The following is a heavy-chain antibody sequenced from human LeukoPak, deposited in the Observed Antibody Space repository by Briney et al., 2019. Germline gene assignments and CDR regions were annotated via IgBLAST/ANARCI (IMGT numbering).Heavy chain of an antibody. J-gene: IGHJ4*02. CDR3: ARGDYYDSSGYSDY. D-gene: IGHD3-22*01. CDR2: ISGSGGST. V-gene: IGHV3-23*01. CDR1: GFTFSSYG. Sequence: PGGSLRLSCAASGFTFSSYGMSWVRQAPGKGLEWVSAISGSGGSTYYADSVKGRFTISRDNSKNTLYLQMNSLRAEDTAVYYCARGDYYDSSGYSDYWGQGTLVTVSS.